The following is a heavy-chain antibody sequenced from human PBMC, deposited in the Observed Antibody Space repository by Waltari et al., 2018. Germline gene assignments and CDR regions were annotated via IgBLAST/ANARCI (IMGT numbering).Heavy chain of an antibody. CDR1: GFTFVDYA. D-gene: IGHD1-1*01. V-gene: IGHV3-9*01. J-gene: IGHJ5*02. CDR2: ISWNSGNI. CDR3: AREHKRQRRADYCSDP. Sequence: EVQLGESGGGLVQHGRWLSLSCAGSGFTFVDYAMHWLRQAPGKGLEWVSVISWNSGNIGYADSVKGRFTISRDNAKNSLYLQMNSLRAEDTAVYYCAREHKRQRRADYCSDPWGQGTLVTVSS.